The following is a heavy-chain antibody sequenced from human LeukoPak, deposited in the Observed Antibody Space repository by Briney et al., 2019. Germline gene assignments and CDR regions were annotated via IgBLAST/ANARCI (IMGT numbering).Heavy chain of an antibody. CDR1: GYSFTSYW. J-gene: IGHJ4*02. V-gene: IGHV5-51*01. CDR3: ARRDCSSTSCLSFDH. CDR2: IYPGDSDT. D-gene: IGHD2-2*01. Sequence: GESLKISCKGSGYSFTSYWIGWVRQMPGEGLEWMGIIYPGDSDTRYSPSFQGQVTISADKSISTAYLQWSSLKASDTAMYYCARRDCSSTSCLSFDHWGQGTLVTVSS.